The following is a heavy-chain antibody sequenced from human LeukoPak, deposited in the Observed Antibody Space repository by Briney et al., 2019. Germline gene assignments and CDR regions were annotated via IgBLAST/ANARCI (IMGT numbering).Heavy chain of an antibody. D-gene: IGHD3-10*01. Sequence: PGGSLRLSCTVSGLTFRNYAMTWVRQAPGKGREWLSTVSGKGDERFYADSVKGRFTLSRDNSKNTLNLQMNSLRVEDTALYYCAKGGHYSFFDAWGQGILVTVSS. J-gene: IGHJ5*02. V-gene: IGHV3-23*01. CDR2: VSGKGDER. CDR3: AKGGHYSFFDA. CDR1: GLTFRNYA.